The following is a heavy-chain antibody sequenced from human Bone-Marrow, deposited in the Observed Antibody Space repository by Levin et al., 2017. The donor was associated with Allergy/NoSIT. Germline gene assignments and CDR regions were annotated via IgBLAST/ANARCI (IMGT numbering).Heavy chain of an antibody. CDR3: ASIAAAGSMGVY. Sequence: PGGSLRLSCTVSGGSISSYYWSWIRQPPGKGLEWIGYIYYSGSTNYNPSLKSRVTISVDTSKNQFSLKLSSVTAADTAVYYCASIAAAGSMGVYWGQGTLVTVSS. CDR1: GGSISSYY. V-gene: IGHV4-59*01. J-gene: IGHJ4*02. D-gene: IGHD6-13*01. CDR2: IYYSGST.